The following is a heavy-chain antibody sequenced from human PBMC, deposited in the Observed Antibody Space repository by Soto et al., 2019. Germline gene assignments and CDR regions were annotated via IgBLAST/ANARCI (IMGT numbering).Heavy chain of an antibody. J-gene: IGHJ6*03. V-gene: IGHV3-11*01. Sequence: QVQLVESGGGLVKPGGSLRLSCAASGFTFSDYYMSWIRQAPGKGLEWVSYISSSGSTIYYADSVKGRFTISRDNAKNSLYLQMNSLRAEDTAVYYCARFRWGVDCYDPPPYYYYMDVWGKGTTVTVSS. CDR1: GFTFSDYY. CDR3: ARFRWGVDCYDPPPYYYYMDV. D-gene: IGHD2-21*01. CDR2: ISSSGSTI.